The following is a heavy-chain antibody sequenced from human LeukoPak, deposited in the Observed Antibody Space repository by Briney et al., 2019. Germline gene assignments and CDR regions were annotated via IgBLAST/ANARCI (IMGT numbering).Heavy chain of an antibody. J-gene: IGHJ3*02. Sequence: PGGSQRLSCAASGFTFDDYAMHWVRQAPGKGLEWVSGISWNSGSIGYADSVKGRFTISRDNAKNSLYLQMNSLRAEDTALYYCAKNLGRNDAFDIWGQGTMVTVSS. CDR1: GFTFDDYA. D-gene: IGHD3-16*01. CDR3: AKNLGRNDAFDI. V-gene: IGHV3-9*01. CDR2: ISWNSGSI.